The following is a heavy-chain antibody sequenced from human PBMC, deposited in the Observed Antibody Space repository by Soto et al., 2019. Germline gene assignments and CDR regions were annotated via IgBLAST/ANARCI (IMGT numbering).Heavy chain of an antibody. CDR2: ISGSGTVM. D-gene: IGHD1-20*01. CDR1: GFTFNSYS. V-gene: IGHV3-48*01. CDR3: ARDLGPRYTQYMYWYFDL. Sequence: GGSLRLSCAASGFTFNSYSMNWVRQAPGKGLEWVSYISGSGTVMRYADSVKGRFTISRDNAQKTLYLQMNSLRSEDTAVYYCARDLGPRYTQYMYWYFDLWGRGTLVTVSS. J-gene: IGHJ2*01.